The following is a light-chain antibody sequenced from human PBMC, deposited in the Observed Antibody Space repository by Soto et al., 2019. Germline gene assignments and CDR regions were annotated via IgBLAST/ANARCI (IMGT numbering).Light chain of an antibody. CDR3: QQRSNWPPEIT. V-gene: IGKV1-17*01. CDR2: KAS. CDR1: QGIRND. J-gene: IGKJ5*01. Sequence: DIQMTQSPSSVSASVGDRVTITCRASQGIRNDLGWYQQKPGKAPKLLIYKASTLKSGVPSRFSGSGSGTEFTLTISSLQPDDFALYYCQQRSNWPPEITFGQGTRLEIK.